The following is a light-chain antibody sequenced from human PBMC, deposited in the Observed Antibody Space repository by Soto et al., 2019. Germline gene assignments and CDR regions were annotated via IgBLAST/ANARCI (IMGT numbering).Light chain of an antibody. CDR2: DNN. CDR3: GTWDSSLSAYV. V-gene: IGLV1-51*01. CDR1: SSNIGNNY. Sequence: QFVLTPPPSVSAAPSQKVTISCSGSSSNIGNNYVSWYQQLPGTAPKLLIYDNNKRPSGIPDRFSGSKSGTSATLGITGLQTGDEADYYCGTWDSSLSAYVFGTGTKVTVL. J-gene: IGLJ1*01.